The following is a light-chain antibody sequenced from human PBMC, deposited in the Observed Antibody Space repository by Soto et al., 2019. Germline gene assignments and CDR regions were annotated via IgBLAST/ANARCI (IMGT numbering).Light chain of an antibody. CDR2: EVS. Sequence: QSALTQPASVSGSPGQSITISCTGTNSDVGGYNYVSWYQHHPGKAPKLMLYEVSNRPSGVSNRFSGSKSGNTASLTISGLQAEDEADYYCSSYTSSTTLEVFGGGTKVTVL. CDR1: NSDVGGYNY. CDR3: SSYTSSTTLEV. J-gene: IGLJ3*02. V-gene: IGLV2-14*01.